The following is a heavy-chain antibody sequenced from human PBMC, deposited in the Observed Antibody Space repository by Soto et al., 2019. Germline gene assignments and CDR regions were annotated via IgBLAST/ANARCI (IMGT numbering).Heavy chain of an antibody. CDR2: INPSGGST. CDR3: ARDGDNSGCPNLRVNWFDP. D-gene: IGHD6-19*01. CDR1: GYTFTNYY. J-gene: IGHJ5*02. Sequence: ASVKVSCKASGYTFTNYYMHWVRQAPGQGLEWVGIINPSGGSTTYAQRFQGRVTMTRDTSTSTVYMELNSLRSEDTAVYYCARDGDNSGCPNLRVNWFDPWGQGTLVTVSS. V-gene: IGHV1-46*01.